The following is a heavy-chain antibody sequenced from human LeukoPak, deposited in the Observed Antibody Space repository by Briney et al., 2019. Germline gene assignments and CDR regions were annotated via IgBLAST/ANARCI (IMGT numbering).Heavy chain of an antibody. D-gene: IGHD3-3*02. CDR1: GYTFTGYD. Sequence: ASVKVSCKASGYTFTGYDMHWVRQAPGQGLEWMGRINPNSGGTNYAQKFQGRVTMTRDTSISTAYMELSRLRSDDTAVYYCASHLAIRNDNAFDIWGPGTMVTVSS. CDR2: INPNSGGT. J-gene: IGHJ3*02. CDR3: ASHLAIRNDNAFDI. V-gene: IGHV1-2*06.